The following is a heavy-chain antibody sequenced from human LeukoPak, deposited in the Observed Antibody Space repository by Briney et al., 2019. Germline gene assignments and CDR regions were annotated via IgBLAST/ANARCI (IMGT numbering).Heavy chain of an antibody. Sequence: PSETLSLTCAVYGGSFTGYYWSWIRQAPGKGLEWIGEINRSGVTNYNPSLKSRVTLSVDTSKSQFSLKLTSLTAADTAVFYCARGRFGNPLQLEPRRPFDMWGQGTMVAISS. CDR2: INRSGVT. V-gene: IGHV4-34*01. CDR1: GGSFTGYY. D-gene: IGHD1-1*01. J-gene: IGHJ3*02. CDR3: ARGRFGNPLQLEPRRPFDM.